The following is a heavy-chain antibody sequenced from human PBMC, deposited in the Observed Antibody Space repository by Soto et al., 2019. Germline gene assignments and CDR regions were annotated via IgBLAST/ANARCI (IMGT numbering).Heavy chain of an antibody. CDR1: GYTLTDLS. J-gene: IGHJ4*02. CDR2: FDPEDGET. V-gene: IGHV1-24*01. CDR3: ATALIVGASRLFDY. D-gene: IGHD1-26*01. Sequence: ASVKVSCKVSGYTLTDLSMHWVRQAPGKGLEWMGGFDPEDGETIYAQKFQGRVTMTEDTSTDTAYMELSSLRSEDTAVYYCATALIVGASRLFDYWGQGTLVTVSS.